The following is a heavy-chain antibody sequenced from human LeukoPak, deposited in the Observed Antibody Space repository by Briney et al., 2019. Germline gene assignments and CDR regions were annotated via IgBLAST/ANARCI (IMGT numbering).Heavy chain of an antibody. CDR3: ARHQYSSGWFDY. CDR2: IYYSGST. J-gene: IGHJ4*02. CDR1: GGSISSGGYY. V-gene: IGHV4-31*03. Sequence: PSETLSLTCTVSGGSISSGGYYWSWIRQHPGKGLEWIGYIYYSGSTYYNPSLKSRVTISVDTSKNQFSLKLSSVTAADTAVYYCARHQYSSGWFDYWGQGTLVAVSS. D-gene: IGHD6-19*01.